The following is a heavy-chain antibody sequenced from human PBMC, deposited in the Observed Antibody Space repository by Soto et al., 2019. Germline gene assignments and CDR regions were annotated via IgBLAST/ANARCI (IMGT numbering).Heavy chain of an antibody. CDR2: IWYDGNNK. V-gene: IGHV3-33*01. J-gene: IGHJ4*02. CDR3: ARWSGGYYFDY. Sequence: PGGSLRLSCAASGFIFSSYGMHWVRQAPGKGLEWVAVIWYDGNNKYYADSVKGRFIISRDDSKSTLYLQMNSLRAEDTAVYYCARWSGGYYFDYWGQGTLVTVSS. CDR1: GFIFSSYG. D-gene: IGHD1-26*01.